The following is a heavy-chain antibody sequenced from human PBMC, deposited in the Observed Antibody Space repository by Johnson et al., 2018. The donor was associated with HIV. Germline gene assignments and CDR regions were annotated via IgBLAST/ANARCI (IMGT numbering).Heavy chain of an antibody. CDR1: GFVFSDYV. V-gene: IGHV3-NL1*01. CDR2: IYSGSNT. D-gene: IGHD6-19*01. Sequence: QVQLVESGGGVVQPGGSLTLSCAASGFVFSDYVMHWVRQAPGKGLEWVSVIYSGSNTYYADSVKGRFTISRDNSKNTLYLQMNSLRGEDTAVYYCTRDSVAPDAFDIWGQGT. CDR3: TRDSVAPDAFDI. J-gene: IGHJ3*02.